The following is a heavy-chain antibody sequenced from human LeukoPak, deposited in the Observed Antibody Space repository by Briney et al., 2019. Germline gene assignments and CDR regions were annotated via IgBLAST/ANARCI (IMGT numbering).Heavy chain of an antibody. V-gene: IGHV5-51*01. J-gene: IGHJ6*02. Sequence: GESLKISCKGSGYSFTSYWIGWVRQMPGKGLEWMGIIYPGDSDTRYSTSFQSQVTTSADKSISTAYLQWSSLKASDTAMYYCARQGPYPASSGSSQYYYYYGMDVWGQGTTVTVSS. CDR1: GYSFTSYW. D-gene: IGHD3-10*01. CDR3: ARQGPYPASSGSSQYYYYYGMDV. CDR2: IYPGDSDT.